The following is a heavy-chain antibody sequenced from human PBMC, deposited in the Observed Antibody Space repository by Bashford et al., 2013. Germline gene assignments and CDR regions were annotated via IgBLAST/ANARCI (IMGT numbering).Heavy chain of an antibody. J-gene: IGHJ6*02. CDR2: IYPGDSDT. CDR3: ARHTYGGTSEVDYGMGV. D-gene: IGHD4-23*01. Sequence: WVRQMPGKGLEWMGIIYPGDSDTTYSPSFQGQVTISADKSINTAYLQWSSLKASDTAMYYCARHTYGGTSEVDYGMGVWGQGTTVTVSS. V-gene: IGHV5-51*01.